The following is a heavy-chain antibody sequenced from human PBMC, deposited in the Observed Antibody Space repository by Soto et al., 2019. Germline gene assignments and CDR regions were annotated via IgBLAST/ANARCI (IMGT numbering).Heavy chain of an antibody. Sequence: EVQLVEAGGGLVQPGGSLRLSCAASGFTFSNYDMHWVRQATGKGLEWVSGIGTAGDTYYSGSVKGRFTMSRENAKNSVYLQMNSLSAGDTAVYYCTSGAQGFDYWGQGTLVTVSS. V-gene: IGHV3-13*04. CDR3: TSGAQGFDY. CDR1: GFTFSNYD. D-gene: IGHD1-26*01. CDR2: IGTAGDT. J-gene: IGHJ4*02.